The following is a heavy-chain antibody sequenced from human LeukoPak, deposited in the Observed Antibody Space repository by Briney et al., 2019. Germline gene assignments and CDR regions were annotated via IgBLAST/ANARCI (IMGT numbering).Heavy chain of an antibody. CDR1: GGSFSDYY. J-gene: IGHJ4*02. CDR2: IYHSGST. CDR3: AKTPTALVRGGYYFDS. Sequence: PSETLSLTCAVYGGSFSDYYWNWIRQPPGKGLEWIGEIYHSGSTNYNPSLKTRVTISVDTSKNQFSLKLNSVTAADTAVYFCAKTPTALVRGGYYFDSWGQGTLVTVSS. V-gene: IGHV4-34*01. D-gene: IGHD6-6*01.